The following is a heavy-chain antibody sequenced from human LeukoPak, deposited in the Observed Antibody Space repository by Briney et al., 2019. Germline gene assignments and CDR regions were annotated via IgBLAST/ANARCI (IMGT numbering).Heavy chain of an antibody. D-gene: IGHD2-21*02. CDR1: GFTFSSYA. V-gene: IGHV3-23*01. CDR2: ISGSGGST. Sequence: GGSLRLSCAASGFTFSSYAMSWVRQAPGKGLEWVSAISGSGGSTYYADSVKGRFTISRDNSKNTLYLQMNSLRAEDTAVYYCAKVPYCGGDCYGWYFVLWGRGTLVIVPS. J-gene: IGHJ2*01. CDR3: AKVPYCGGDCYGWYFVL.